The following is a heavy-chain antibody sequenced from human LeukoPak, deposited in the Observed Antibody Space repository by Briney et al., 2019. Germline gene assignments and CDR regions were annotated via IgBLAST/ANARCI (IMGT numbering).Heavy chain of an antibody. CDR3: VNLGYSD. Sequence: GGSLRLSCKASGFSFSAALMTWVRQAPGKGLEWVATIKNDGSDKYYVDSVKGRFTLSRDNAKNSVYLQMNSLRVEDTAVYYCVNLGYSDGGQGTLVTVSS. CDR1: GFSFSAAL. CDR2: IKNDGSDK. V-gene: IGHV3-7*01. J-gene: IGHJ4*02. D-gene: IGHD5-12*01.